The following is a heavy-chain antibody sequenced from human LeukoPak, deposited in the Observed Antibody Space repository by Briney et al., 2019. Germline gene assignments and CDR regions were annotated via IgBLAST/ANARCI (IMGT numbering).Heavy chain of an antibody. Sequence: SETLSLTCTVSGGSISSSSYYWSWIRQPPGKGLEWIGEINHSGSTNYNPSLKSRVTISVDTSKNQFSLKLSSVTAADTAVYYCARTHDSSGYYFDYRGQGTLVTVSS. V-gene: IGHV4-39*07. CDR2: INHSGST. D-gene: IGHD3-22*01. J-gene: IGHJ4*02. CDR3: ARTHDSSGYYFDY. CDR1: GGSISSSSYY.